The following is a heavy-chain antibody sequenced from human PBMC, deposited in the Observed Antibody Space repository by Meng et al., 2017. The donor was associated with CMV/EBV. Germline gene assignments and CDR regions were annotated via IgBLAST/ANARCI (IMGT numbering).Heavy chain of an antibody. J-gene: IGHJ4*02. CDR3: AHSRITIFGVVPYYFDY. V-gene: IGHV2-5*02. Sequence: QITLKESGPTLVKPTPTLTLTRTFSGFSLSTSGVGVGWFRQPPGKAREWPALIYWDDDKRYSPSLKSRLTITKDTSKNQVVLTMTNMDPVDTATYYCAHSRITIFGVVPYYFDYWGQGTLVTVYS. CDR1: GFSLSTSGVG. CDR2: IYWDDDK. D-gene: IGHD3-3*01.